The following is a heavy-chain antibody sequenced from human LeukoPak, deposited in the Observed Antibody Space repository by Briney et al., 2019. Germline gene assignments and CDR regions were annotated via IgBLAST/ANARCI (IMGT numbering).Heavy chain of an antibody. D-gene: IGHD2-2*01. CDR3: ARSRLYYYYYYMDV. CDR2: ISAYNGNT. V-gene: IGHV1-18*01. J-gene: IGHJ6*03. Sequence: ASVTVSCKASGYTFTSYGISWVRQAPGQGLEWMGWISAYNGNTNYAQKLQGRVTMTTDTSTSTAYMELRSLRSDDTAVYYCARSRLYYYYYYMDVWGKGTTVTVSS. CDR1: GYTFTSYG.